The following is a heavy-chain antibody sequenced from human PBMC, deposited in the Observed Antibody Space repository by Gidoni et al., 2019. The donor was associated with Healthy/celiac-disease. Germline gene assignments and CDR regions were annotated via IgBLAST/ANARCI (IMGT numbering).Heavy chain of an antibody. Sequence: QAQLQESGPGLVKPSQTLSLTCTVSGGPISSGSYYWSWIRKPAGKGLEWIGRIYTSGSTNYNPSLKSRVTMSVDTSKNQFSLKLSSVTAADTAVYYCARDRYCSSTSCYRGHWFDPWGQGTLVTVSS. V-gene: IGHV4-61*02. CDR3: ARDRYCSSTSCYRGHWFDP. D-gene: IGHD2-2*01. CDR1: GGPISSGSYY. CDR2: IYTSGST. J-gene: IGHJ5*02.